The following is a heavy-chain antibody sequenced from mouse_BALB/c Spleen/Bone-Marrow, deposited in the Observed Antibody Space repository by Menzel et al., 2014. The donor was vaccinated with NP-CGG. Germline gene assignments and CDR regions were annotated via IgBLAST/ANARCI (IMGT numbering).Heavy chain of an antibody. J-gene: IGHJ2*01. CDR1: GFSLTSYG. V-gene: IGHV2-9*02. CDR2: IWAGGST. CDR3: ARASTYYGNYFDY. Sequence: VMLVESGPGLVAPSQSLSIICIVSGFSLTSYGVHWVRQPPGKGLEWLGVIWAGGSTNYNSALMSRLSISKDNSKSQVFLKMNSLQTDDTAMCYCARASTYYGNYFDYWGQGTTLTVSS. D-gene: IGHD2-10*01.